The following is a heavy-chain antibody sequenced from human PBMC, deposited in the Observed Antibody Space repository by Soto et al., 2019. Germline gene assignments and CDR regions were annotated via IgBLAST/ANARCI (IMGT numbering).Heavy chain of an antibody. V-gene: IGHV4-30-4*01. Sequence: LSLTCTVSGGSISSDNYYWSWIRQPPGKGLEWIGYIYYSGSTYYNPSLKSRLIISIDTSKNQFSLKLSSVTAADTAVYYCASTSYFDNSSSAYWGQGTLVTVSS. D-gene: IGHD3-22*01. CDR3: ASTSYFDNSSSAY. CDR1: GGSISSDNYY. CDR2: IYYSGST. J-gene: IGHJ4*02.